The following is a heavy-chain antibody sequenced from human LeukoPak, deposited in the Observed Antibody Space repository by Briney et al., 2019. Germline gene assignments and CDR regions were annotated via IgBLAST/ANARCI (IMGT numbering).Heavy chain of an antibody. J-gene: IGHJ4*02. CDR2: IYYSGST. CDR3: ARSGTKTNGFDY. CDR1: GGSISTYY. Sequence: SETLSLTCTVSGGSISTYYWSWIRQPPGKRLEWIGYIYYSGSTNYSPSLQSRGTIYVDTSKNQFSLRLSSVTAADTAMYYCARSGTKTNGFDYWGQGTLVTVSS. V-gene: IGHV4-59*12. D-gene: IGHD2-8*01.